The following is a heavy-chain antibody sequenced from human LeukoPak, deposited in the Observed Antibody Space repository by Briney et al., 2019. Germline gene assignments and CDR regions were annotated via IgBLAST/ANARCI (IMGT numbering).Heavy chain of an antibody. J-gene: IGHJ6*03. D-gene: IGHD1-26*01. CDR3: ATSVIVGATLYYYYMDV. CDR1: GYTFTGYW. CDR2: ISPSGGST. V-gene: IGHV1-46*01. Sequence: ASVKVSCKAFGYTFTGYWMHWVRQAPGQGPEWMGVISPSGGSTIYAQKFQGRVTMTEDTSTDTAYMELSSLRSEDTAVYYCATSVIVGATLYYYYMDVWGKGTTVTVSS.